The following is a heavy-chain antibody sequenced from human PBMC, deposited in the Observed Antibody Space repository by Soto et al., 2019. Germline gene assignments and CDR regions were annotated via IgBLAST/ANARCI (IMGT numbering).Heavy chain of an antibody. Sequence: SETLSLTCTVSGGSISSYYWSWIRQPPGKGLEWIGYIYYSGSTNYNPSLKSRVTISVDTSKNQFSLKLSSVTAADTAVYYCARLPLVRGAHYYYYMDVWGKGTTVTVSS. V-gene: IGHV4-59*08. D-gene: IGHD3-10*01. CDR3: ARLPLVRGAHYYYYMDV. J-gene: IGHJ6*03. CDR2: IYYSGST. CDR1: GGSISSYY.